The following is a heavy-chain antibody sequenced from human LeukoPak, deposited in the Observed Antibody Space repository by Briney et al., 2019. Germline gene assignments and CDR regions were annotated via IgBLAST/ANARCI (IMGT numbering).Heavy chain of an antibody. CDR1: GGSISSYY. J-gene: IGHJ4*02. D-gene: IGHD2-21*02. CDR3: ARVPPYCGGDCYFDY. V-gene: IGHV4-59*01. Sequence: SETLSLTCTVSGGSISSYYWSWIRQPPGKGLEWIGYIYNSGSTNYNPTLKSRVTISVDTSKNQFSLKLSPVTAADTAVYYCARVPPYCGGDCYFDYWGQGTLVTVSA. CDR2: IYNSGST.